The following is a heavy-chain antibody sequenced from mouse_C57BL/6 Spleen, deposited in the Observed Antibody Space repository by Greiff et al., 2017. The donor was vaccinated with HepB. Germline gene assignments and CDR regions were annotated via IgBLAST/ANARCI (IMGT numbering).Heavy chain of an antibody. CDR3: TTHGSSWYFDV. CDR1: GFNIKDDY. J-gene: IGHJ1*03. Sequence: VQLQQSGAELVRPGASVKLSCTASGFNIKDDYMHWVKQRPEQGLEWIGWIDPENGDTEYASKFQGKATITADTSSNTAYLQLSSLTSEDTAVYYCTTHGSSWYFDVWGTGTTVTVSS. D-gene: IGHD1-1*01. CDR2: IDPENGDT. V-gene: IGHV14-4*01.